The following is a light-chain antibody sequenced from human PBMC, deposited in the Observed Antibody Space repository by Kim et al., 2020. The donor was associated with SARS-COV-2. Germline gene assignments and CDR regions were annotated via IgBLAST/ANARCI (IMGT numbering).Light chain of an antibody. V-gene: IGKV3-15*01. CDR3: QEYNNWPPYT. Sequence: EIVMTQSPANLSVSPGELATLSCRASQSLNTNLSWYQQRPGQAPRLLIYGASTRATGIPGRFSGSGSGTDFTLTLSKLQSEDLAINYCQEYNNWPPYTFGLGTKLEI. CDR1: QSLNTN. J-gene: IGKJ2*01. CDR2: GAS.